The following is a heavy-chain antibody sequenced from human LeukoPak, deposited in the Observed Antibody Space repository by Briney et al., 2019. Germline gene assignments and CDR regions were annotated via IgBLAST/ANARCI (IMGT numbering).Heavy chain of an antibody. V-gene: IGHV3-11*01. J-gene: IGHJ6*02. CDR2: ISSSGSTI. Sequence: GGSLRLSCAASGFTFSDYYMSWIRQAPGKGLEWVSYISSSGSTIYYADSVKGRFTISRDNAENSLYLQMNSLRAEDTAVYYCARSYDFWSGYYHMDVWGQGTTVTVSS. CDR1: GFTFSDYY. D-gene: IGHD3-3*01. CDR3: ARSYDFWSGYYHMDV.